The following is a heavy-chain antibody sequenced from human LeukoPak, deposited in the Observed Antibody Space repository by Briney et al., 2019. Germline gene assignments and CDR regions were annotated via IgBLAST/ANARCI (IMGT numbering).Heavy chain of an antibody. Sequence: PGGSLRLSCAASGFTFSSYGMHWVRQAPGKGLEWVAVIWYDGSNKYYADSVKGRFTISRDNSKNTLYLQMNSLRAEDTAVYYCARDKPELYDHPRSGIDYWGQGTLVTVSS. CDR2: IWYDGSNK. CDR3: ARDKPELYDHPRSGIDY. J-gene: IGHJ4*02. V-gene: IGHV3-33*01. CDR1: GFTFSSYG. D-gene: IGHD2-8*01.